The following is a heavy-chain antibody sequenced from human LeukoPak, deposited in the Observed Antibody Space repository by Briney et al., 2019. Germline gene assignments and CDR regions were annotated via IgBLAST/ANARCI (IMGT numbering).Heavy chain of an antibody. CDR2: IYYCGST. Sequence: PSETLSLTCTVSGGSISSGGYYWSWIRQHPGKGLEWIGYIYYCGSTYYNPSLKSRVTISVDTSKNQFSLKLSSVTAADTAVYYCARAAEKNGPGAFDIWGQGTMVTVSS. J-gene: IGHJ3*02. CDR1: GGSISSGGYY. V-gene: IGHV4-31*03. D-gene: IGHD4-17*01. CDR3: ARAAEKNGPGAFDI.